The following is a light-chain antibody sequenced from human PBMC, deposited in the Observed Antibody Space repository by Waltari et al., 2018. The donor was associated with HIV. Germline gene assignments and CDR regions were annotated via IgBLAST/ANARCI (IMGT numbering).Light chain of an antibody. V-gene: IGLV2-14*01. Sequence: QSALTQPASVSGSPGQSVTISCTGTSHYVGGYNYVSCYQDHAGIAPKLMTYWVRERPSGVSSRFSGSKSGNKASLTIYGLQAEDDADYYCSSYTSSVTLVFGGWTKLTVL. CDR1: SHYVGGYNY. CDR3: SSYTSSVTLV. CDR2: WVR. J-gene: IGLJ2*01.